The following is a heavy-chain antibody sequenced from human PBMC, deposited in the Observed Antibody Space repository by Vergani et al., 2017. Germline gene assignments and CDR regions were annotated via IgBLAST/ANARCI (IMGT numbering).Heavy chain of an antibody. Sequence: EVQLVETGGGLIQPGGSLRLSCAASGFTVSSNYMSWVRQAPGKGLEWVSVIYSGGSTYYADSVKGRFTISRDNSKNTLYLQMNSLRAEDTAVYYCAKGSRGMIVVDVFDYWGQGTLVTVSS. CDR2: IYSGGST. CDR3: AKGSRGMIVVDVFDY. CDR1: GFTVSSNY. D-gene: IGHD3-22*01. J-gene: IGHJ4*02. V-gene: IGHV3-53*02.